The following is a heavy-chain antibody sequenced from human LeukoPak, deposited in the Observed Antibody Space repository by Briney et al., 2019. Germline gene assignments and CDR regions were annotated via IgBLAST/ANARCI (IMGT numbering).Heavy chain of an antibody. J-gene: IGHJ3*02. V-gene: IGHV3-48*03. CDR1: EFTFGSYD. D-gene: IGHD2-15*01. CDR3: ARIFSGGPTGHAFDI. Sequence: PGGSLRLSCAASEFTFGSYDMNWVRQAPGKGLEWLSYISSTGSTKYYADSVKGRFTISRDNAKNSLYLQMNSLRAEDTAVYYCARIFSGGPTGHAFDIWGQGTMVTVSS. CDR2: ISSTGSTK.